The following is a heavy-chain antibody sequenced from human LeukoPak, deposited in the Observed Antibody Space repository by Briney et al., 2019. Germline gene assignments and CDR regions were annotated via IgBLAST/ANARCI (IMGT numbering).Heavy chain of an antibody. Sequence: SETLSLTCTVSGASISSYYWSCIRQPPAKGLEWIGYIYYSGYTNYTPSLKSPVTISVDTSKHQFSLKLSSVTAADTAVYYCARRYYTNGVYYYDYWGQGTLVTVSS. J-gene: IGHJ4*02. CDR3: ARRYYTNGVYYYDY. V-gene: IGHV4-59*08. D-gene: IGHD2-8*01. CDR2: IYYSGYT. CDR1: GASISSYY.